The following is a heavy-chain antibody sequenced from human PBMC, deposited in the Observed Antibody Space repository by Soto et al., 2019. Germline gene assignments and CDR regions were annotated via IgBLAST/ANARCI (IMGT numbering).Heavy chain of an antibody. V-gene: IGHV4-34*01. CDR3: ARGKYGDTAMVRGNWFDP. D-gene: IGHD5-18*01. CDR1: GGSFSGYY. CDR2: INHSGST. J-gene: IGHJ5*02. Sequence: SETLSLTCAVYGGSFSGYYWSWIRQPPGKGLEWIGEINHSGSTNYNPSLKSRVTISVDTSKNQFSLKLSSVTAADTAVYYCARGKYGDTAMVRGNWFDPWGQGTLVTVSS.